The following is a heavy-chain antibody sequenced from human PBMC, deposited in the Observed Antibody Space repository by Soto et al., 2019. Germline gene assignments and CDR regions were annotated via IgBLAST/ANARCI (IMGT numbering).Heavy chain of an antibody. Sequence: VQLQQWGAGLLKPSETLSLTCAVYGGSFSGYYWSWIRQPPGKGLEWIGEINHSGSTNYNPSLKSRVTISVDASKKQFSLELSSVTAADTALYYCARVRRWLNNRRVYYCDYWGQGTLVTVSS. CDR2: INHSGST. D-gene: IGHD5-12*01. V-gene: IGHV4-34*01. J-gene: IGHJ4*02. CDR3: ARVRRWLNNRRVYYCDY. CDR1: GGSFSGYY.